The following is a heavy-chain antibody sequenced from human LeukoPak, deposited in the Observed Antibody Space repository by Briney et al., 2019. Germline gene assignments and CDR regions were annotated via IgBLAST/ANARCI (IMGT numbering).Heavy chain of an antibody. V-gene: IGHV4-34*01. D-gene: IGHD6-13*01. CDR2: MNHSGST. Sequence: SETLSLTCAVYGGSFSGYYWSWIRQPPGKGLEWIGEMNHSGSTNNNPSLKSRVTFSVDTSKNQFSLKLSSVTAADTAVYYCARVPRIAAAGSPPDYWGQGTLVTVSS. CDR3: ARVPRIAAAGSPPDY. J-gene: IGHJ4*02. CDR1: GGSFSGYY.